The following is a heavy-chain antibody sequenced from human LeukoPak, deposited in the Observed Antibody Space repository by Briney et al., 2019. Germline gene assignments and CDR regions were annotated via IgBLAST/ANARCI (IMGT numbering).Heavy chain of an antibody. CDR2: INPNSGGT. V-gene: IGHV1-2*06. J-gene: IGHJ4*01. CDR3: ARANHPYYDSSGYFL. D-gene: IGHD3-22*01. Sequence: ASVKVSCKASGYTFTGYYMHWVRQAPGQGLEWMGRINPNSGGTNYAQKFQGRVTMTRDTSISTAYMELSRLRSDGTAVYYCARANHPYYDSSGYFLWGHGTLVTVSS. CDR1: GYTFTGYY.